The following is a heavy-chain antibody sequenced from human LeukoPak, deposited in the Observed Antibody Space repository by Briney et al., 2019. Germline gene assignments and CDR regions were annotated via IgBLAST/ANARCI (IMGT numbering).Heavy chain of an antibody. CDR2: INWNGGST. V-gene: IGHV3-20*04. Sequence: GGSLRLSCAASGFTFDDYGMSWVRQAPGKGLEWVSGINWNGGSTGYADSVKGRFTISRDNAKNSLYLQMNSLRAEDTAVYYCAKVPGYSSGWYYFDYWGQGTLVTVSS. CDR1: GFTFDDYG. CDR3: AKVPGYSSGWYYFDY. J-gene: IGHJ4*02. D-gene: IGHD6-19*01.